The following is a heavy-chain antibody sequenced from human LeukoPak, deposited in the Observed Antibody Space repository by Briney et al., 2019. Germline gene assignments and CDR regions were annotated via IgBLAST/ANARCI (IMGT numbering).Heavy chain of an antibody. V-gene: IGHV3-64*01. CDR1: GFTFSSYA. Sequence: GGSLRLSCAASGFTFSSYAMHWVRQAPGKGLEYVSAISSNGGSTYYANSVKGRFTISRDNSKNTLYLQMGSLRAEDMAVYYCARVDSSSWEYYFDYWGQGTLVTVSS. D-gene: IGHD6-13*01. J-gene: IGHJ4*02. CDR2: ISSNGGST. CDR3: ARVDSSSWEYYFDY.